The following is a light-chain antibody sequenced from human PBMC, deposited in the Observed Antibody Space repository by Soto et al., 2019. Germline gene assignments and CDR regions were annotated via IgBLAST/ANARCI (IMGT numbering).Light chain of an antibody. Sequence: QSVLTQPASVSGSPGQSITISCTGTNSDIGGYDYVSWYQLHPGKAPKLMLFEVSNRTSGVSYRFSGSKSGNTASLTISGLQAEDEADYYCSSYSISTAYLFGTGTKVTVL. V-gene: IGLV2-14*01. CDR2: EVS. J-gene: IGLJ1*01. CDR3: SSYSISTAYL. CDR1: NSDIGGYDY.